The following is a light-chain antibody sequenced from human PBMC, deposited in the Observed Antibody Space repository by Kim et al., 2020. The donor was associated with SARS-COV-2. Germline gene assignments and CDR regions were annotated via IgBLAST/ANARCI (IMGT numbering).Light chain of an antibody. CDR2: RNN. CDR1: RQNVGNEA. CDR3: SAWDTSLSEWV. V-gene: IGLV10-54*01. Sequence: SHTATLPVTGNRQNVGNEAPAWLQQHPGHPLKHLSDRNNIRPSGISERLSASRSGNTASLTITGLQPEDEADYYCSAWDTSLSEWVFGGGTQLTVL. J-gene: IGLJ3*02.